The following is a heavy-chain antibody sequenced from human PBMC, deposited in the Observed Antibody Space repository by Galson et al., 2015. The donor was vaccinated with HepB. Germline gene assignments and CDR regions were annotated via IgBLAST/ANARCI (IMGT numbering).Heavy chain of an antibody. CDR1: GFTFSNSA. D-gene: IGHD6-25*01. Sequence: SVKVSCKASGFTFSNSAVQWVRQARGQGLEWIGWMVVGGGNTNYAQHFQGRVTITRDMSTSTAYMEVTSPRSEDTAVYYCAAESYSSGCCKYDYWGQGTLVTVSS. CDR2: MVVGGGNT. CDR3: AAESYSSGCCKYDY. V-gene: IGHV1-58*01. J-gene: IGHJ4*02.